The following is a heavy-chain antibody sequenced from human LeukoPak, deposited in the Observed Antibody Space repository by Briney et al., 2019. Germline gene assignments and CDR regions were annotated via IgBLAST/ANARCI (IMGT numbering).Heavy chain of an antibody. D-gene: IGHD6-19*01. CDR3: ARDQVVLWLAYYFDY. CDR2: ISYDGSNK. J-gene: IGHJ4*02. Sequence: PGGSLRLSCAASGFTFSSYAMHWVRQAPGKGLEWVAVISYDGSNKYYADPVKGRFTISRDNSKNTLYLQMNSLRAEDTAVYYCARDQVVLWLAYYFDYWGQGTLVTVSS. V-gene: IGHV3-30-3*01. CDR1: GFTFSSYA.